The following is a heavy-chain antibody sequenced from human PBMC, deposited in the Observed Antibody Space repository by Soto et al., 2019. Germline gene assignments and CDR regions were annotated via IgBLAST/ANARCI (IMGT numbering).Heavy chain of an antibody. CDR2: INHSGST. CDR1: GGSFSGYY. J-gene: IGHJ6*02. CDR3: ARGVAVAGYYYYGMDV. D-gene: IGHD6-19*01. Sequence: SETLSLTCAVYGGSFSGYYWSWIRQPPGKGLEWIGEINHSGSTNYNPSLKSRVTISVDTSKNQFSLKLSSVTAADTAVYYCARGVAVAGYYYYGMDVWGQGTTVTVSS. V-gene: IGHV4-34*01.